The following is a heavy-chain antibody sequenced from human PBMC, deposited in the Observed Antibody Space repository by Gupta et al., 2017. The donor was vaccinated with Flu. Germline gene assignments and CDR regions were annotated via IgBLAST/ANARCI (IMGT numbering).Heavy chain of an antibody. CDR1: FTFVACW. J-gene: IGHJ3*02. Sequence: FTFVACWMNWVRQDQGKGLEAVSMINSGGYGVYNMGSVKGRFTISRDNDKNSLILQMNSMRDEDKAVYYCARDPGWGAFDMWGQGTLVTISS. D-gene: IGHD1-26*01. CDR3: ARDPGWGAFDM. CDR2: INSGGYGV. V-gene: IGHV3-7*01.